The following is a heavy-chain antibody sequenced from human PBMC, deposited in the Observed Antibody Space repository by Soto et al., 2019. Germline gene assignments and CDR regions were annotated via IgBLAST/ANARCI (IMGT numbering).Heavy chain of an antibody. CDR1: GFTVSIYA. Sequence: GFPRISCAASGFTVSIYAIHWVRQAPGKGLEWVAVISYDGSNKYYADSVKGRFTISRDNSRNTLYLQMSSLRSEDTAVYYCARDTNSGSYDYWGQGTLVNVSS. V-gene: IGHV3-30-3*01. D-gene: IGHD1-26*01. CDR3: ARDTNSGSYDY. J-gene: IGHJ4*02. CDR2: ISYDGSNK.